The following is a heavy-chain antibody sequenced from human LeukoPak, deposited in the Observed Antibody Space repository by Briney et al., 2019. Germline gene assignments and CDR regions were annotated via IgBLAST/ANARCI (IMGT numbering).Heavy chain of an antibody. CDR3: ARGPKQLVRPYYYMDV. Sequence: ASVKVSCKAFRYTFTSYYMHWVRQAPGQGLEWMGIINPSGGSTSHAQKFQGRLTMTRDMSTSTVYMELSSLRSEDTAVYYCARGPKQLVRPYYYMDVWGKGTTVTVSS. V-gene: IGHV1-46*01. CDR2: INPSGGST. CDR1: RYTFTSYY. D-gene: IGHD6-6*01. J-gene: IGHJ6*03.